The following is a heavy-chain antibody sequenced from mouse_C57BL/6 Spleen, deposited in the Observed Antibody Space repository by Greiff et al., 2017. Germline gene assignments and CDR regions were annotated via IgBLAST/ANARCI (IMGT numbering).Heavy chain of an antibody. CDR1: GYTFTDYE. D-gene: IGHD2-1*01. V-gene: IGHV1-15*01. Sequence: VKLVESGAELVRPGASVTLSCKASGYTFTDYEMHWVKQTPVHGLEWIGAIDPETGGTAYNQKFKGKAILTADKSSSTAYMELRSLTSEDSAVYYCTSFYGNSSMDYWGQGTSVTVSS. CDR2: IDPETGGT. J-gene: IGHJ4*01. CDR3: TSFYGNSSMDY.